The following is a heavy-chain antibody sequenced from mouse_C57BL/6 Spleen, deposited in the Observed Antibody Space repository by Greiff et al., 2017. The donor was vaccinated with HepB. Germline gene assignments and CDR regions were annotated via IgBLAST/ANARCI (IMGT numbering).Heavy chain of an antibody. CDR1: GYTFTSYD. CDR3: ARSVRAGPYAMDY. V-gene: IGHV1-85*01. D-gene: IGHD2-2*01. J-gene: IGHJ4*01. Sequence: VHLVESGPELVKPGASVKLSCKASGYTFTSYDINWVKQRPGQGLEWIGWIYPRDGSTKYNEKFKGKATWTVDTSSSTAYMGLHSLTSEDSAVYFCARSVRAGPYAMDYWGQGTSVTVSS. CDR2: IYPRDGST.